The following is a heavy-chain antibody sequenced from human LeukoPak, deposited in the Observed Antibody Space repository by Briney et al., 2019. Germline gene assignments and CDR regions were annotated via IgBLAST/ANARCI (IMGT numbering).Heavy chain of an antibody. CDR1: GFTFSSYA. D-gene: IGHD3-3*01. CDR3: ARVRGSYYDFWSFDY. J-gene: IGHJ4*02. CDR2: IWYDGSNE. V-gene: IGHV3-33*08. Sequence: GGSLRLSCAASGFTFSSYAMHWVRQAPGKGLEWVAVIWYDGSNEYYADSVKGRFTISRDNSKNTLYLQMNSLRAEDTAVYYCARVRGSYYDFWSFDYWGQGTLVTVSS.